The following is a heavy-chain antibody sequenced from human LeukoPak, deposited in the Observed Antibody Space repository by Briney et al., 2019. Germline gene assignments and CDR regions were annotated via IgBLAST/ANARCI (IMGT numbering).Heavy chain of an antibody. CDR1: GFTFSSYW. D-gene: IGHD2-2*01. CDR3: ARDSDCSSTSCYRPHFDY. Sequence: PGGSLRLSCAASGFTFSSYWMHWVRQAPGKGLVWVSRINTDGSSTSYADSVKGRFTISRDNAKNTLYLQMNSLRAEDTAVYYCARDSDCSSTSCYRPHFDYWGQGTLVTVSS. CDR2: INTDGSST. V-gene: IGHV3-74*01. J-gene: IGHJ4*02.